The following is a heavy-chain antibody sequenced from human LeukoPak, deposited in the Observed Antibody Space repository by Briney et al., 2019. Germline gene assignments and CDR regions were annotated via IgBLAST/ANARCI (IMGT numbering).Heavy chain of an antibody. Sequence: GSLXXYYWNWIRQPAGKGLEWIGRIYTSGSTNYXPSLKSRVTMSVDTSKNQCSLKLSSVTAADTAVSYCAXXXXXXXSXXXXPWGQGXLXTVSS. J-gene: IGHJ5*02. CDR3: AXXXXXXXSXXXXP. V-gene: IGHV4-4*07. CDR2: IYTSGST. CDR1: GSLXXYY.